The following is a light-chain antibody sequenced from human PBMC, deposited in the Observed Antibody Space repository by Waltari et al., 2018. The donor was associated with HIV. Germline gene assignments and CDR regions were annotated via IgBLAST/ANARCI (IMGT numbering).Light chain of an antibody. CDR3: SSYTTRSTPDPNWV. CDR2: EVS. CDR1: SSDVGGYNY. J-gene: IGLJ3*02. Sequence: QSALTQPASVSGSPGQSITISCTGTSSDVGGYNYVSWYQQHPGKAPKLMIFEVSNRPSGVSNRFSSSKSGNTASLTISGLQAEDEADYYCSSYTTRSTPDPNWVFGGGTKLTVL. V-gene: IGLV2-14*01.